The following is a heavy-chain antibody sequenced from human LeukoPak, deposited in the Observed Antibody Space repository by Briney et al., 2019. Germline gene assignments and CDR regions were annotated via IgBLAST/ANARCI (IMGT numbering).Heavy chain of an antibody. CDR2: MNPNSGNT. V-gene: IGHV1-8*01. Sequence: ASVKVSCTASGYTFSSYDINWVRQATGQGLEWMGWMNPNSGNTGYAQKFQGRVTMTRNTSISTAYMELSSLRSEDTALYYCARVTHYCGSTSCYTVYYSDYWGQGTLVTVSS. D-gene: IGHD2-2*02. CDR3: ARVTHYCGSTSCYTVYYSDY. CDR1: GYTFSSYD. J-gene: IGHJ4*02.